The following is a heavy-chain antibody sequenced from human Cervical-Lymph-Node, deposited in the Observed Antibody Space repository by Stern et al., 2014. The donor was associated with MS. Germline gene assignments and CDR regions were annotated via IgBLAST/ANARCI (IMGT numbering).Heavy chain of an antibody. CDR3: ATAAGDV. CDR1: GSPFINDY. CDR2: IKSSAGNT. Sequence: VQLVESGAEVKRPGASVKISCSASGSPFINDYVHWVRQAPGQGLEWVGIIKSSAGNTSYAQKFQGRVSMTRDTSTNTVYLELSNLRSEDTSVYYCATAAGDVWGHGTTVSVSS. D-gene: IGHD6-13*01. J-gene: IGHJ6*02. V-gene: IGHV1-46*01.